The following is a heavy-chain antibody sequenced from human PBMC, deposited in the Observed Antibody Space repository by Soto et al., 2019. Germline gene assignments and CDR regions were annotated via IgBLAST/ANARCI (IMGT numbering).Heavy chain of an antibody. V-gene: IGHV3-15*01. D-gene: IGHD2-15*01. CDR1: GVTFSNAW. CDR2: IKSKTDGGTT. Sequence: GGSLRLSCAASGVTFSNAWMSWVRQAPGKGLEWVGRIKSKTDGGTTDYAAPVKGRFTISRDDSKNTLYLQMNSLKTEDTAVYYCTTRGPYCSGGSCYSDLFDYWGQGTLVTVS. J-gene: IGHJ4*02. CDR3: TTRGPYCSGGSCYSDLFDY.